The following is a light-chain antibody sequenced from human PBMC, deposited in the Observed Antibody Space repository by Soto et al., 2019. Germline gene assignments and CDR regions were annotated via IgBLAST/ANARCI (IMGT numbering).Light chain of an antibody. CDR1: QSVSSD. J-gene: IGKJ1*01. CDR2: GAS. Sequence: EIVMTQSPATLSVSPGERATLSCRASQSVSSDLAWYQHKPGQAPRLLICGASTRATGIPARFSGRGSGTDFTLTISRLEPEDFAVYYCQQYGSSPGTFGQGTKVDI. V-gene: IGKV3-15*01. CDR3: QQYGSSPGT.